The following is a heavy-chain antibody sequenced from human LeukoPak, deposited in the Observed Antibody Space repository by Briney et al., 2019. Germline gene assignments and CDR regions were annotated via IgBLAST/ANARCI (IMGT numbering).Heavy chain of an antibody. D-gene: IGHD2-15*01. CDR1: GFPFSIYS. J-gene: IGHJ4*02. CDR2: IFSDGRT. CDR3: ARDRGSGIDS. Sequence: TGGSLRLSCTASGFPFSIYSMSWVRQAPGKGLEWVSVIFSDGRTYYADSVKGRFTISRDNSKNTLYLQMNSLRVEDTAMFYCARDRGSGIDSWGQGTLVTVSS. V-gene: IGHV3-53*01.